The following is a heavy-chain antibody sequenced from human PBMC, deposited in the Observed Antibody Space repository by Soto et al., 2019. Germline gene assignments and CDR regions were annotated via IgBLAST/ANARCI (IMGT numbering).Heavy chain of an antibody. D-gene: IGHD2-21*01. J-gene: IGHJ4*02. CDR1: GFTFSDHY. CDR3: TRAGILTTPYYFDY. CDR2: IRNKANSYTT. V-gene: IGHV3-72*01. Sequence: GGSLRLSCAASGFTFSDHYMDWVRQAPGKGLEWVGRIRNKANSYTTEYAASVKGRFTISRDDSRNSLYLQMNSLKTEDTAMYYCTRAGILTTPYYFDYWGQGTLVTVLL.